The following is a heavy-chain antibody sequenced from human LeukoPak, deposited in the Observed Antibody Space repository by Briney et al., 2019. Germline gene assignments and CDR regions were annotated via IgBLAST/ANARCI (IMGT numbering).Heavy chain of an antibody. Sequence: SVKVSCKASGFTFTSSAMQGVRHARGQRLVWIGWIVVGSGNTKYAQKFQERVTITRDMSTSTAYMELSSLRSEDTAVYYCAAPNYENAYNYNYWGQGTLVTVSS. CDR2: IVVGSGNT. V-gene: IGHV1-58*02. CDR3: AAPNYENAYNYNY. J-gene: IGHJ4*02. D-gene: IGHD5-24*01. CDR1: GFTFTSSA.